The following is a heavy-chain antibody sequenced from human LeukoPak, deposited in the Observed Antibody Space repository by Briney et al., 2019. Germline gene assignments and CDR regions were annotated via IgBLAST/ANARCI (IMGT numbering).Heavy chain of an antibody. CDR1: GYSISSGYY. J-gene: IGHJ5*02. Sequence: SETLSLTCTVSGYSISSGYYWNWIRQPPGKGLEWIGYIYYTGNTNYNPSLKSRVTISVDTSKNQFSLKLSSVTAADTAVYYCARDRLQLQSWGQGTLVTVSS. CDR3: ARDRLQLQS. D-gene: IGHD5-24*01. V-gene: IGHV4-61*01. CDR2: IYYTGNT.